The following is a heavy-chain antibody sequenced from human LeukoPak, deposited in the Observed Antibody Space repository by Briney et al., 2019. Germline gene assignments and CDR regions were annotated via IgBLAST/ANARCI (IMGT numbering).Heavy chain of an antibody. J-gene: IGHJ5*02. D-gene: IGHD6-19*01. CDR1: GGSISSYY. CDR2: IYYSGST. CDR3: ARGGFQWRDNWFDP. V-gene: IGHV4-59*01. Sequence: SETLSLTCTVSGGSISSYYWSWIRQPPGKGLEWIGYIYYSGSTNYNPSLKSRVIISVDTSKNQFSLKLSSVTAADTAVYYCARGGFQWRDNWFDPWGQGTLVTVSS.